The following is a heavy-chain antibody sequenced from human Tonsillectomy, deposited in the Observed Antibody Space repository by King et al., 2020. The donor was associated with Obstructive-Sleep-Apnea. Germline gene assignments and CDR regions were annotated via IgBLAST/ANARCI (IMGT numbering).Heavy chain of an antibody. CDR3: ARDHGYSYGYIDYYFDY. D-gene: IGHD5-18*01. V-gene: IGHV3-30-3*01. Sequence: VQLVESGGGVVQPGRSLRLSCAASGFTFSNYAMHWVRQAPGKGLEWVAIISYDGSNKYNAGSVKGRFTISRDDSKNTLYLQMNSLRAEDTAVYYCARDHGYSYGYIDYYFDYWGQGTLVTVSS. J-gene: IGHJ4*02. CDR1: GFTFSNYA. CDR2: ISYDGSNK.